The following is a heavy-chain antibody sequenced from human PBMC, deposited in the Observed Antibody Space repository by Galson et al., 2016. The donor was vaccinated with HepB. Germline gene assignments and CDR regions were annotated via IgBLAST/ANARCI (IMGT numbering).Heavy chain of an antibody. V-gene: IGHV1-18*01. Sequence: SVKVSCKASGYIFTSYGISWVRQAPGQGLEWMGWISAHNGYTNYEQKFQGRVTMTTDTSTSTAYMELRSLRSDDTAVYYCARDDYDILSGYSFYYNGLDVWGQGTTVTVS. D-gene: IGHD3-9*01. J-gene: IGHJ6*02. CDR1: GYIFTSYG. CDR3: ARDDYDILSGYSFYYNGLDV. CDR2: ISAHNGYT.